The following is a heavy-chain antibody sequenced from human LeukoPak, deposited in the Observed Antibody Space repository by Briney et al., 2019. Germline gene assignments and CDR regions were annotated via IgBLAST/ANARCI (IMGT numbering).Heavy chain of an antibody. CDR2: INRDGSST. CDR1: GFTFSSYW. J-gene: IGHJ3*02. V-gene: IGHV3-74*01. CDR3: AREPTDDYGDLTDAFDI. Sequence: GASLRLSCAAYGFTFSSYWMHWVRQAPGKGLVWVSRINRDGSSTSYADSVKGRFTISRDNAKNTLYLQMNSLRAEDTAVYYCAREPTDDYGDLTDAFDIWGQGTMVTVSS. D-gene: IGHD4-17*01.